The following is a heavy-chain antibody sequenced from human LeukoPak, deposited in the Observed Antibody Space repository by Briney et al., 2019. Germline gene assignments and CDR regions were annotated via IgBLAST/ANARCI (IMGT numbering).Heavy chain of an antibody. Sequence: PGGSLRPSCAASGFTFSSYAMSWVRQAPGKGLEWVSAISGSGGSTYYADSVKGRFTISRDNSKNTLYLQMNSLRAEDTAVYYCAKDSLRLAGSPIFDYWGQGTLVTVSS. CDR1: GFTFSSYA. CDR3: AKDSLRLAGSPIFDY. D-gene: IGHD6-19*01. J-gene: IGHJ4*02. V-gene: IGHV3-23*01. CDR2: ISGSGGST.